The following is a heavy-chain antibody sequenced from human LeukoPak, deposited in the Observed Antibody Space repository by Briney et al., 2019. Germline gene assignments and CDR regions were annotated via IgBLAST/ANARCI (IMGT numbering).Heavy chain of an antibody. CDR2: ISYDGRSK. D-gene: IGHD2-15*01. CDR1: GFTFNNHD. Sequence: GRSLRLSCAASGFTFNNHDMHWVRQAPGEGLEWVAGISYDGRSKYYADSVKGRFTISRDNSKNTLNLQMNSLRTEDTAVYYCAKPRDIDSWAFDVWGQGTTVTVS. J-gene: IGHJ3*01. CDR3: AKPRDIDSWAFDV. V-gene: IGHV3-30*18.